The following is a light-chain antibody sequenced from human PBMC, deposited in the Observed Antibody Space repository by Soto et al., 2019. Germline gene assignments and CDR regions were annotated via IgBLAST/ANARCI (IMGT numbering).Light chain of an antibody. CDR2: GTS. CDR1: QGLSNL. V-gene: IGKV1D-12*01. CDR3: QQGKSFPLT. Sequence: DLQMTQSPSSVSASVGDRVIITCRASQGLSNLLAWYQQKPGAAPKLLIYGTSNLQRGVPSRFSGSGSGTEFTLTINSLQPEDFATYYCQQGKSFPLTFGGGTEVDI. J-gene: IGKJ4*01.